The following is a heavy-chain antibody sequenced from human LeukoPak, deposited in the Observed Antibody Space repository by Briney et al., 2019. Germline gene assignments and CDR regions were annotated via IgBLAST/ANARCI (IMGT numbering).Heavy chain of an antibody. Sequence: PGASVKVSCEASGYTFTSYYMHWVRQAPGQGLEWMGIINTSGGSTNYAEKLQGRVTMTRHTSTSTVYMELSSLRAEDTAVYYCARESTGSGSAFDIWGQGTMVTVSS. D-gene: IGHD1-26*01. CDR3: ARESTGSGSAFDI. J-gene: IGHJ3*02. CDR1: GYTFTSYY. CDR2: INTSGGST. V-gene: IGHV1-46*03.